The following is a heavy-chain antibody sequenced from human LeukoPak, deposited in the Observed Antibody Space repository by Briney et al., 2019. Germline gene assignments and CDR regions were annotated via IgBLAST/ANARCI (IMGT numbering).Heavy chain of an antibody. Sequence: GGSLRLSCAASGFTFSSYAMHWVRQAPGKGLEWVAVISYDGSNKYYADSVKGRFTISRDNSKNTLYLQMNSLRAEDTAVYYCARGVLGYCSSTSCQERDYYMAVWGKGTTVTVSS. D-gene: IGHD2-2*01. J-gene: IGHJ6*03. V-gene: IGHV3-30*04. CDR1: GFTFSSYA. CDR3: ARGVLGYCSSTSCQERDYYMAV. CDR2: ISYDGSNK.